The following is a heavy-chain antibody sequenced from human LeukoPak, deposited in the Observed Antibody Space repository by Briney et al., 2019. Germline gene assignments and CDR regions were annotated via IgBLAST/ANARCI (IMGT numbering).Heavy chain of an antibody. D-gene: IGHD5-24*01. CDR3: ARSRDGYNFYYFDY. V-gene: IGHV3-11*01. CDR2: ISSSGSTI. J-gene: IGHJ4*02. Sequence: PGGSLRLSCAASGFTFSDYYMSWIRQAPGKGLEWVSYISSSGSTIYYADSVKGRFTISRDNAKNSLYLQMNSLRAEDTAVCYCARSRDGYNFYYFDYWGQGTLVTVSS. CDR1: GFTFSDYY.